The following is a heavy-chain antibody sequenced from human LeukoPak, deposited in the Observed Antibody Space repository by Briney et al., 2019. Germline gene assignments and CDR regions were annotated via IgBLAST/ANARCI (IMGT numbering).Heavy chain of an antibody. J-gene: IGHJ4*02. V-gene: IGHV4-30-2*01. CDR2: IYHSGST. D-gene: IGHD6-19*01. CDR3: ARAVSGRFDY. CDR1: GGSISSGGYS. Sequence: SQTLSLTCAVSGGSISSGGYSWSWIRQPPGKGLEWIGYIYHSGSTYYNPSLKSRVTISVDRSKNQFSPKLSSVTAADTAMYYCARAVSGRFDYWGQGTLVTVSS.